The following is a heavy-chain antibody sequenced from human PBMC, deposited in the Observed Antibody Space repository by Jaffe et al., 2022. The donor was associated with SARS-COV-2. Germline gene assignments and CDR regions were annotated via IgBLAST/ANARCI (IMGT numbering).Heavy chain of an antibody. CDR1: GGSFSGYY. Sequence: QVQLQQWGAGLLKPSETLSLTCAVYGGSFSGYYWSWIRQPPGKGLEWIGEINHSGSTNYNPSLKSRVTISVDTSKNQFSLKLSSVTAADTAVYYCARARIASDYGDRNAFDIWGQGTMVTVSS. CDR3: ARARIASDYGDRNAFDI. J-gene: IGHJ3*02. V-gene: IGHV4-34*01. D-gene: IGHD4-17*01. CDR2: INHSGST.